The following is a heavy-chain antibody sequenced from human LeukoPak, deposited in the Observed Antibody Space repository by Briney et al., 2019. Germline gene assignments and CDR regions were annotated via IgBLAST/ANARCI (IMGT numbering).Heavy chain of an antibody. J-gene: IGHJ5*02. V-gene: IGHV3-23*01. CDR2: ISRSGGST. Sequence: GGSLRLSCAASGFTFSTNAMSWVRQAPGKGLEWVSGISRSGGSTYYADSVKGRFTISRDNSKSTLYLQMNSLRGEDTAVYYCAKTGSTVTALDWFDPWGQGTLVTVSS. CDR1: GFTFSTNA. D-gene: IGHD4-17*01. CDR3: AKTGSTVTALDWFDP.